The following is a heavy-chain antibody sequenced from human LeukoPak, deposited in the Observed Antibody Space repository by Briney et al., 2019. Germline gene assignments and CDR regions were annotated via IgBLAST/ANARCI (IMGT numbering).Heavy chain of an antibody. J-gene: IGHJ6*03. CDR3: AREGKDWGFPDSLLYYMDV. V-gene: IGHV1-18*01. CDR1: GYTFTSYG. D-gene: IGHD7-27*01. Sequence: ASVKVSCKASGYTFTSYGISWVRQAPGQGLEWMGWISAYNGNTNYAQKLQGRVTMTTDTSTSTAYMELRSLRSDDTAVYYCAREGKDWGFPDSLLYYMDVWGKGPTVTVSS. CDR2: ISAYNGNT.